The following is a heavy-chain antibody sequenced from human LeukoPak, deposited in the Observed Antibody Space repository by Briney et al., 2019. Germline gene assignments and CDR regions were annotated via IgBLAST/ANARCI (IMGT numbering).Heavy chain of an antibody. D-gene: IGHD5-24*01. CDR1: GFTFSSYA. Sequence: PGGSLRLSCAASGFTFSSYAMRWVRQAPGKGLEGVSAISGSGGSTYYADSVKGRFTISRDNSKNALYLQLNSLRAEYTAEYYGATEEKGTIPVDYWGQGTLVTVPS. V-gene: IGHV3-23*01. J-gene: IGHJ4*02. CDR3: ATEEKGTIPVDY. CDR2: ISGSGGST.